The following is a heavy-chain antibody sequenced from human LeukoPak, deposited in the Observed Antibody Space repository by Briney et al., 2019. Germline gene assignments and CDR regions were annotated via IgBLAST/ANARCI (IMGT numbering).Heavy chain of an antibody. CDR3: AREGLHREFDY. CDR1: GFSFSSYT. D-gene: IGHD4-11*01. Sequence: PGGSLRLSCAASGFSFSSYTMNWVRQAPGKGLEWVSSISGSGGSTYYADSVKGRFTISRDNSKNTLYLQMNSLRAEDTAVYYCAREGLHREFDYWGQGTLVTVSS. J-gene: IGHJ4*02. CDR2: ISGSGGST. V-gene: IGHV3-23*01.